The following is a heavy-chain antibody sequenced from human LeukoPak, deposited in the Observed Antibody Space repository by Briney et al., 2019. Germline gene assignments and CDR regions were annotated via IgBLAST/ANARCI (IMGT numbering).Heavy chain of an antibody. Sequence: PGGSLRLSCAASGFTFSSYAMHWVRQAPGKGLEWVAVISYDGSNKYYADSVKGRFTISRDNAKNSLYLQLNSLGVEDTALYYCARVRSVGGNPHAFNIWGQGTMVTVSS. CDR1: GFTFSSYA. CDR2: ISYDGSNK. J-gene: IGHJ3*02. D-gene: IGHD4-23*01. V-gene: IGHV3-30-3*01. CDR3: ARVRSVGGNPHAFNI.